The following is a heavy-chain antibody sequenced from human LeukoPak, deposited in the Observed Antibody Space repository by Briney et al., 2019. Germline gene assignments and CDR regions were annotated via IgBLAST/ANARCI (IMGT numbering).Heavy chain of an antibody. Sequence: SETLSLTCTVSGYSISSGYYWAWIRQPPGKGLEWIGSVHHTGITYYNPSLKSRVTISADTSKNQFSLRLNSVTAADTAVYYCARGQIQLWLWGRGTLVTVSS. D-gene: IGHD5-18*01. CDR3: ARGQIQLWL. CDR2: VHHTGIT. CDR1: GYSISSGYY. V-gene: IGHV4-38-2*02. J-gene: IGHJ4*02.